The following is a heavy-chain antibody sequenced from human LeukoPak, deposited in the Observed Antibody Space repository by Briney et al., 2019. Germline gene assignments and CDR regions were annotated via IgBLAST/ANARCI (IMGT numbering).Heavy chain of an antibody. CDR2: IYYSGST. Sequence: PSETLSLTCTVSGGSISSNSHYWGWIRQPPGKGLEWIGNIYYSGSTYYNPSLKSRVTIAIDTSKNQFSLKLTSVTAADTAVYYCARNLYYDFWSGFLLHFDYWGQGTLVTVSS. CDR3: ARNLYYDFWSGFLLHFDY. V-gene: IGHV4-39*01. J-gene: IGHJ4*02. D-gene: IGHD3-3*01. CDR1: GGSISSNSHY.